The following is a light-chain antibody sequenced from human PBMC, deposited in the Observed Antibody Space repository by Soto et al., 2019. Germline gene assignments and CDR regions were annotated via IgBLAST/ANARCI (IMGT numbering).Light chain of an antibody. J-gene: IGKJ1*01. CDR2: KAS. Sequence: DIQMTQSPSTLSGSVGDRVTITCRASQTIRSWLAWYQQKPGKSPKLLIYKASTLKSGVPSRFSGSGSGTEFTLTISRLQPDDFATYYCRHYNSYSEAFGQGTKVDIK. V-gene: IGKV1-5*03. CDR1: QTIRSW. CDR3: RHYNSYSEA.